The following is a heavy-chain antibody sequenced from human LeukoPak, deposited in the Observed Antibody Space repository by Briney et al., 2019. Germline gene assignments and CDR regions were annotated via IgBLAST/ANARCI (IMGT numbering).Heavy chain of an antibody. CDR3: AKEDSSGYYFGSGAFDI. Sequence: GGSLRLSCAASGFTFSSYAMSWVRHAPGKGLEWVSPISGSGGSTYYANSVKGRFTISRDNSKNTLYLQLNSLRAEDTAVYYCAKEDSSGYYFGSGAFDIWGQGTMVTVSS. CDR2: ISGSGGST. J-gene: IGHJ3*02. V-gene: IGHV3-23*01. D-gene: IGHD3-22*01. CDR1: GFTFSSYA.